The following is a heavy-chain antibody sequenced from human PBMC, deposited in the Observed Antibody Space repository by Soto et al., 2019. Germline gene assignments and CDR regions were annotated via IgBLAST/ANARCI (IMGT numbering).Heavy chain of an antibody. Sequence: EVQLLESGGGLVQPGGSLRLSCAASGFTFSSYAMSWVRQAPGKGLEWVSAISGSGGSTYYADSVKGRFTISRDKSKTTLYLQMNSLRAEDTAVYYCAKDEAVADHYFDYWGQGTLVTVSS. CDR3: AKDEAVADHYFDY. J-gene: IGHJ4*02. D-gene: IGHD6-19*01. CDR2: ISGSGGST. CDR1: GFTFSSYA. V-gene: IGHV3-23*01.